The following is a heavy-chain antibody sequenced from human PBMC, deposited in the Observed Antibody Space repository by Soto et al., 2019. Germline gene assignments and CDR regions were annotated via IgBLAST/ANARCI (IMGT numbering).Heavy chain of an antibody. D-gene: IGHD4-17*01. CDR3: AGDSDGTVTRPSSAGYYYYGMDD. J-gene: IGHJ6*02. Sequence: SETLSLTCAVSGGSISSGDYSWSWIRQPPGKGLEWIGYIYHSGSTYYNPSLKSRVTISVDTSKNQFSLKLSSVTAADTAVYYCAGDSDGTVTRPSSAGYYYYGMDDWGQGTTVTVSS. CDR2: IYHSGST. V-gene: IGHV4-30-2*01. CDR1: GGSISSGDYS.